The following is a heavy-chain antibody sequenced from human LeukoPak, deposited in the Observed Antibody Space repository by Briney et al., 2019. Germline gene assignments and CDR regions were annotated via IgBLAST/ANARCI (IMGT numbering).Heavy chain of an antibody. Sequence: SETLSLTCTVSGGSFSSGDYYWSWIRQPPGKGLEWIGYIYYSGSTYYNPSLKSRVTISVDTSKNQFSLKLSSVTAADTAVYYCARTAGRGNFDYWGQGTLVTVSS. CDR2: IYYSGST. J-gene: IGHJ4*02. D-gene: IGHD1-26*01. CDR3: ARTAGRGNFDY. V-gene: IGHV4-30-4*08. CDR1: GGSFSSGDYY.